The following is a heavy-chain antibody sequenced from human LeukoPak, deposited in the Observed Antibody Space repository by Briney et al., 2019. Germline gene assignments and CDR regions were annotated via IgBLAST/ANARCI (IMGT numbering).Heavy chain of an antibody. Sequence: GGSLRLSCAASGFTFSSYAMSCGRHAPGKGLEWGSAISGSGGSTYYADSAKGRFTISRDNSKNTLYLKMHSLRAADTAVYYCAKDAAAGTYYSFDYWGQGTLVTVSS. D-gene: IGHD6-13*01. V-gene: IGHV3-23*01. CDR2: ISGSGGST. J-gene: IGHJ4*02. CDR3: AKDAAAGTYYSFDY. CDR1: GFTFSSYA.